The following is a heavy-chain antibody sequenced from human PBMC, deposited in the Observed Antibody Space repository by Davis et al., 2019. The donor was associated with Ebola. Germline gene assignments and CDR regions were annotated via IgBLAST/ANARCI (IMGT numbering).Heavy chain of an antibody. CDR2: IIPVSGIP. Sequence: SVKVSCKASGGTFNTYAISWVRQAPGQGLDWMGGIIPVSGIPKYAQKFQGSVTITADESTSTVYMELSSLRSEDTAVYYCARERYRDGSDYFFEQSHWGQGTLVTVSS. V-gene: IGHV1-69*13. CDR1: GGTFNTYA. J-gene: IGHJ4*02. CDR3: ARERYRDGSDYFFEQSH. D-gene: IGHD3-10*01.